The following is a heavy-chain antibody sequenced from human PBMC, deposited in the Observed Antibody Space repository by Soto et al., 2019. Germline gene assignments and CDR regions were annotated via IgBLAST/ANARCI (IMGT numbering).Heavy chain of an antibody. D-gene: IGHD3-10*01. CDR3: AQRLPQYGLGREWGTWFDP. V-gene: IGHV2-5*02. Sequence: QITLKESGPTLVRPTQTLTLTCTFSGFSLSTTGVGVGWIRQPPGKALEWLALIYWDDDKRYSPSLKSRLTITKDTSKNEVILTMTNMDPVDTARYYCAQRLPQYGLGREWGTWFDPWGQGTLVTVSS. CDR1: GFSLSTTGVG. CDR2: IYWDDDK. J-gene: IGHJ5*02.